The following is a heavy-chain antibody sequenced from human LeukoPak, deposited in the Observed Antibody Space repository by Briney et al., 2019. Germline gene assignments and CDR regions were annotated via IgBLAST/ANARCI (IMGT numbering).Heavy chain of an antibody. CDR1: GFTFSSYS. D-gene: IGHD5-18*01. V-gene: IGHV3-21*01. J-gene: IGHJ4*02. CDR3: ARDGRGYSHGILGY. CDR2: ISSSSSYI. Sequence: GGSLRLSCAASGFTFSSYSMNWVRQAPGKGLEWVSSISSSSSYIYYADSVKGRFTISRDNAKNSLYLQMNSLRAEDTAVYYCARDGRGYSHGILGYWGQGTLVTASS.